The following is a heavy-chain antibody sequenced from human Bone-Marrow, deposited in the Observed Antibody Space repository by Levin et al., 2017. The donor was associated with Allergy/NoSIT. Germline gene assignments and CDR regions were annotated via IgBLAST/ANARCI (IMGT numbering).Heavy chain of an antibody. J-gene: IGHJ6*02. CDR2: IYYSGST. D-gene: IGHD3-9*01. V-gene: IGHV4-39*07. Sequence: PSETLSLTCTVSGGSISSSSYYWGWIRQPPGKGLEWIGSIYYSGSTYYNPSLKSRVTISVDTSKNQFSLKLSSVTAADTAVYYCAREAARERTYYDILTGYYTGYYYYGMDVWGQGTTVTVSS. CDR3: AREAARERTYYDILTGYYTGYYYYGMDV. CDR1: GGSISSSSYY.